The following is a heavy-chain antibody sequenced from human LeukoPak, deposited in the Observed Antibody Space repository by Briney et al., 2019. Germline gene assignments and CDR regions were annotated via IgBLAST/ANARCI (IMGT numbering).Heavy chain of an antibody. CDR2: INHSGST. CDR1: GGSFSGYY. D-gene: IGHD2-15*01. V-gene: IGHV4-34*01. CDR3: ARRSWLLKYFQH. Sequence: SETLSLTCAVYGGSFSGYYWSWIRQPPGKGLEWIGEINHSGSTNYNPSLKSRVTISVDTSKNQFSLKLSSVTAADTAVYYCARRSWLLKYFQHWGQGTLVTVSS. J-gene: IGHJ1*01.